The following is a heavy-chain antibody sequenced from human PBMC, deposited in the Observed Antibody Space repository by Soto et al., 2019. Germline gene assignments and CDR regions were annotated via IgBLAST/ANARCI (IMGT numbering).Heavy chain of an antibody. V-gene: IGHV3-30*03. D-gene: IGHD6-19*01. Sequence: QVQLVASGGGVVQPGRSLRLSCAASRFTFNIYGMHWVLQAPGTGLEWVAVVSYDGTNEYYADSVKGRFTISRDNSRNTLYLEMNSLRPEDTAVYYCARDMSMAVPGRGEYYYYYGMDFWGRGTTVTVSS. CDR1: RFTFNIYG. CDR3: ARDMSMAVPGRGEYYYYYGMDF. J-gene: IGHJ6*02. CDR2: VSYDGTNE.